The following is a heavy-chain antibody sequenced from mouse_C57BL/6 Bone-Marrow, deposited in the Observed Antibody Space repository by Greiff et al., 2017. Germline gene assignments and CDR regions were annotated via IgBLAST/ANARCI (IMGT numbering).Heavy chain of an antibody. V-gene: IGHV1-64*01. CDR1: GYTFTSYW. J-gene: IGHJ4*01. CDR2: IHPNSGST. D-gene: IGHD2-4*01. Sequence: QVQLQQPGAELVKPGASVKLSCKASGYTFTSYWMHWVKQRPGQGLEWIGMIHPNSGSTNYNEKFKSKAPLTVDKSSSTAYMQLSSLTSEDSAVYYCAREDYRDYAMDYWGQGTSVTVSS. CDR3: AREDYRDYAMDY.